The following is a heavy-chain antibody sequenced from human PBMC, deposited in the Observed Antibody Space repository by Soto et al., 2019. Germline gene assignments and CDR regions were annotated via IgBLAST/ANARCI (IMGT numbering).Heavy chain of an antibody. Sequence: EVQLLESGGGLVQPGGSLRLSCAASGFTFSSYVMNWVRQAPGKGLEWVSGIRTSGGNTYYADSVEGRFTISRDNSKNXLDLQMNRLRAEDTAVYYCARGPRAPPPHDYGMDVWGQGTTVTVSS. CDR1: GFTFSSYV. CDR2: IRTSGGNT. J-gene: IGHJ6*02. CDR3: ARGPRAPPPHDYGMDV. V-gene: IGHV3-23*01.